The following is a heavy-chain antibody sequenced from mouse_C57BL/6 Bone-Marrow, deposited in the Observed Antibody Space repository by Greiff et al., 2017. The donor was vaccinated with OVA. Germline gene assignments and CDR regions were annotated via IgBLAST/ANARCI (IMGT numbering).Heavy chain of an antibody. V-gene: IGHV10-3*01. CDR3: VRDSGGPAY. Sequence: GGGLVQPKGSLKLPCAALGFTFNTLALHWVRLAPGKGLEWAARIRSNSCNYSTYYVDSVKDRFTISRKESQSMLYLQINNLKTEDAARYYCVRDSGGPAYWGQGTLVTVSA. D-gene: IGHD1-3*01. CDR1: GFTFNTLA. J-gene: IGHJ3*01. CDR2: IRSNSCNYST.